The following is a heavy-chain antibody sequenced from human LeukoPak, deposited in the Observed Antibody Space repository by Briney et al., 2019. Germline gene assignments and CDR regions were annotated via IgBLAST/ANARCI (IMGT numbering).Heavy chain of an antibody. CDR3: ARSKVVVARDDAFDI. Sequence: GGSLRLSCAASGFTVSSNYMSWVRQAPGKGLEWVSVIYSGGSTYYADSVKGRFTISRDNSKNTLYLQMNSRRAEDTAVYYCARSKVVVARDDAFDIWGQGTMVTVSS. CDR2: IYSGGST. V-gene: IGHV3-66*01. J-gene: IGHJ3*02. D-gene: IGHD2-15*01. CDR1: GFTVSSNY.